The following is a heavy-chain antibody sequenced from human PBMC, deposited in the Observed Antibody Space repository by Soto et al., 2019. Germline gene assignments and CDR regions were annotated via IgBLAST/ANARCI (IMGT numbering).Heavy chain of an antibody. D-gene: IGHD4-4*01. CDR2: IIPIFGTA. CDR1: GGTFSSYA. J-gene: IGHJ6*02. CDR3: ARAGSYTVTTLGYYYYGMDV. Sequence: SVKVSCKASGGTFSSYAISWVRQAPGQGLEWMGGIIPIFGTANYAQKFQDRVTITADESTSTAYMELSSLRSEDTAVYYCARAGSYTVTTLGYYYYGMDVWGQ. V-gene: IGHV1-69*13.